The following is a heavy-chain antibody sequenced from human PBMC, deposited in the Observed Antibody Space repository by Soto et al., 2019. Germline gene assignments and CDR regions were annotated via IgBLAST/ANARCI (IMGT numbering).Heavy chain of an antibody. J-gene: IGHJ6*02. CDR3: ASRMVRGVIIAHYYYYGMDV. D-gene: IGHD3-10*01. CDR1: GGSFSGYY. Sequence: SETLSLTCAVYGGSFSGYYWSWIRQPPGKGLEWIGEINHSGSTNYNPSLKSRVTISVDTSKKQFSLKLSSVTAADTAVYYCASRMVRGVIIAHYYYYGMDVWGQGTTVTVSS. CDR2: INHSGST. V-gene: IGHV4-34*01.